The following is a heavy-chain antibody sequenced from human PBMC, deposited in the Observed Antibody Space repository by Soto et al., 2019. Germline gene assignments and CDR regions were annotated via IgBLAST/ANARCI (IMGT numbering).Heavy chain of an antibody. V-gene: IGHV1-46*01. CDR1: GYTFTDYY. D-gene: IGHD2-8*01. CDR3: ARPPFPGCINAVCYPFDY. Sequence: QLQLVQSGAEVKKPGASVKVSCKASGYTFTDYYIHWVRQAPGQGLEWMGMINPSGGSTDYAQKFRGRVTMTRDRSTGTVYMELSSLRSEDTAVYYCARPPFPGCINAVCYPFDYWGQGTLVTVSS. J-gene: IGHJ4*02. CDR2: INPSGGST.